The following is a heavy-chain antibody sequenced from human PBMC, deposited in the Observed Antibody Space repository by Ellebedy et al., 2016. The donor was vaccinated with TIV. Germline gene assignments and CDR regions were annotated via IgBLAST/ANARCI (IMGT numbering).Heavy chain of an antibody. Sequence: MPSETLSLTCSVSGGPISGYYWHWIRQAPGKGLEWIGYIYYGDSTNYSPSLRSRVDISADTSKNQFSLKLRSVTAADTAVYYCVRDSAAKFDFWGQGILVTVSS. CDR2: IYYGDST. J-gene: IGHJ4*02. CDR1: GGPISGYY. D-gene: IGHD2-15*01. V-gene: IGHV4-59*12. CDR3: VRDSAAKFDF.